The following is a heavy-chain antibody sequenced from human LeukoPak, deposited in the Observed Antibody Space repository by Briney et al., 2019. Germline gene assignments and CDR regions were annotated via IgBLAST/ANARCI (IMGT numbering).Heavy chain of an antibody. V-gene: IGHV1-2*02. CDR1: GYTFTGYY. CDR3: ARDRPYWCSGGSCYSSGGRWFDP. J-gene: IGHJ5*02. Sequence: ASVKVSCKASGYTFTGYYMHWVRQAPGQGLEWMGWINPNSGGTNYAQKFQGRVTITADESTSTAYMELSSLRSEDMAVYYCARDRPYWCSGGSCYSSGGRWFDPWGQGTLVTVSS. D-gene: IGHD2-15*01. CDR2: INPNSGGT.